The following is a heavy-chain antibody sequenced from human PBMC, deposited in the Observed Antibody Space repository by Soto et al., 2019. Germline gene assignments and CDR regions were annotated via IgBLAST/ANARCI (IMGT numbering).Heavy chain of an antibody. J-gene: IGHJ6*04. CDR3: ARDDVLCDGGRCYGIPLDV. Sequence: GGSLRLSCASSGFTGSSKYMTLVRQAPGKGLEWVSLIQSGGTTYYADSVKGRFTISRDTSENTLHLQMDSLRVEDTAVYYCARDDVLCDGGRCYGIPLDVWGEGTTLTVSS. V-gene: IGHV3-66*01. CDR2: IQSGGTT. D-gene: IGHD2-15*01. CDR1: GFTGSSKY.